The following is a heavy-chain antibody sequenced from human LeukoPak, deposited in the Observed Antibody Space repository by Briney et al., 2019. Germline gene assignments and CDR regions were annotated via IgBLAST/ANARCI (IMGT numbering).Heavy chain of an antibody. CDR1: GFTFSSYS. CDR3: AKVDCGDTGCRRFDL. CDR2: ISSSSSYI. J-gene: IGHJ2*01. V-gene: IGHV3-21*04. D-gene: IGHD2-21*01. Sequence: GGSLRLSCAASGFTFSSYSMNWVRQAPGKGLEWVSSISSSSSYIYYADSVKGRFTISRDNAKNSLYLQMNSLRAEDTAVYYCAKVDCGDTGCRRFDLWGRGTLVTVSS.